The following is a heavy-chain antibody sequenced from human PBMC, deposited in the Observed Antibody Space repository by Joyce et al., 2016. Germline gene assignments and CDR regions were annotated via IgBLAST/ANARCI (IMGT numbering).Heavy chain of an antibody. CDR2: LIPTFGTP. CDR3: ARALHGAGVN. Sequence: QVQLVQSGAEAKKPGSSVKVSCQASGYTFNTQTRWWVRQAPGQGLEWMGQLIPTFGTPKYAQKCQDRLTISADESTGTADMDLTSLRSDDTTTYYCARALHGAGVNWGQGTLVTVSS. D-gene: IGHD3-10*01. CDR1: GYTFNTQT. V-gene: IGHV1-69*01. J-gene: IGHJ4*02.